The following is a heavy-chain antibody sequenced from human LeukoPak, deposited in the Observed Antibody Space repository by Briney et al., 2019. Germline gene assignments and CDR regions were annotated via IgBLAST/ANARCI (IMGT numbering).Heavy chain of an antibody. V-gene: IGHV1-69*01. CDR2: IIPIFGTT. J-gene: IGHJ4*02. D-gene: IGHD3-10*01. Sequence: GASVKVSCKASGGTFSNYAFSWVRQAPGQGLEWMGGIIPIFGTTNYAQKFQGRVTLTADASTSTAYMELSSLRSEDTAVYYCARARRGLLWCGDLYTWGQGTLVTVSS. CDR1: GGTFSNYA. CDR3: ARARRGLLWCGDLYT.